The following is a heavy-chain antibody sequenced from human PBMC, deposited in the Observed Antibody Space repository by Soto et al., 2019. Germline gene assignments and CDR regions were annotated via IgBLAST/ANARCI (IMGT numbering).Heavy chain of an antibody. D-gene: IGHD4-17*01. J-gene: IGHJ6*03. CDR2: IYHSGST. Sequence: SVTLSLTCSVSGGSITNYYWSLIRQPPGKGLEWIGYIYHSGSTKYNPSLKSRVTISVATSKNQFSLRLSSVTAADSAVYYCARSGDYTNYYYYYMDVWGKGTTVTVSS. V-gene: IGHV4-59*08. CDR1: GGSITNYY. CDR3: ARSGDYTNYYYYYMDV.